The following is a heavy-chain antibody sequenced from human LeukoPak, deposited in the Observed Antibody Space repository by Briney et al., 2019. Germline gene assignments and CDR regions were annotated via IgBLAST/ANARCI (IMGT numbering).Heavy chain of an antibody. J-gene: IGHJ6*02. D-gene: IGHD3-3*01. V-gene: IGHV5-51*01. Sequence: GESLKISCQGSGYSFTSYWIGWVRQMPGKGLEWMGIIYPGVSDTRYSPSFQGQVTISADKSISTAYLQWSSLKASDTAMYYCARHWVYDFWSGTTMDVWGQGTTVTVSS. CDR2: IYPGVSDT. CDR3: ARHWVYDFWSGTTMDV. CDR1: GYSFTSYW.